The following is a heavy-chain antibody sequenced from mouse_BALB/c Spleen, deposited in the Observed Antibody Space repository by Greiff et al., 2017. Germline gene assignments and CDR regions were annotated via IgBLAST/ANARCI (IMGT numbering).Heavy chain of an antibody. CDR3: ARDSPGDY. V-gene: IGHV7-3*02. CDR1: GFTFTDYY. J-gene: IGHJ4*01. Sequence: EVKLQESGGGLVQPGGSLRLSCATSGFTFTDYYMSWVRQPPGKALEWLGFIRNKANGYTTEYSASVKGRFTISRDNSQSILYLQMNTLRAEDSATYYCARDSPGDYWGQGTSVTVSS. CDR2: IRNKANGYTT.